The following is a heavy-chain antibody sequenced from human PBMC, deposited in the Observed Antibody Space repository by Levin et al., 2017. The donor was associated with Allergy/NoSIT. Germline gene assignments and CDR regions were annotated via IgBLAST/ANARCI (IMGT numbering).Heavy chain of an antibody. V-gene: IGHV3-33*01. CDR1: GFTFSSYG. J-gene: IGHJ4*02. Sequence: GGSLRLSCAASGFTFSSYGMHWVRQAPGKGLEWVAVIWYDGSNKYYADSVKGRFTISRDNSKNTLYLQMNSLRAEDTAVYYCARDAVPRGMILFDYWGQGTLVTVSS. CDR3: ARDAVPRGMILFDY. CDR2: IWYDGSNK. D-gene: IGHD2-15*01.